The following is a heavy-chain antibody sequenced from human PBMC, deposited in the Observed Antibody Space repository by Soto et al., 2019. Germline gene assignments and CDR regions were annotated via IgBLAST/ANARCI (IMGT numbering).Heavy chain of an antibody. CDR3: ARATGAGATPWFDP. CDR1: GFTFDDFA. CDR2: ISWDGGRT. D-gene: IGHD1-26*01. J-gene: IGHJ5*02. Sequence: EVQLVESGGVVVQPGGSLRLSCAASGFTFDDFAMHWVRQAPGKGLEWVSLISWDGGRTYYADSVRGRFTISRDNSKNSQYLQMNGLRPEDTALYYCARATGAGATPWFDPWGQGTLVIVSS. V-gene: IGHV3-43D*04.